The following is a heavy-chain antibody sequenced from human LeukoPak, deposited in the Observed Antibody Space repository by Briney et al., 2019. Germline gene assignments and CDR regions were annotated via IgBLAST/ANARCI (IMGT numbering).Heavy chain of an antibody. CDR2: ISGSGDTT. D-gene: IGHD4-17*01. CDR1: GFTFSSYS. CDR3: AKELTTERTPGVDS. V-gene: IGHV3-23*01. Sequence: GGSLRLSCTASGFTFSSYSMSWVRQGPGTGLEWVSAISGSGDTTFYADSVKGRLTISRDNSEKTLYLQVNSLRAEDTAVYFCAKELTTERTPGVDSWGQGTLVTVSS. J-gene: IGHJ4*02.